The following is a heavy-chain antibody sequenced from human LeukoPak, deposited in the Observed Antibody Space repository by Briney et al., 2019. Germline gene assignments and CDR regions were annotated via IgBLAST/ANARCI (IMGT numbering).Heavy chain of an antibody. CDR2: IYPGDSDT. J-gene: IGHJ4*02. V-gene: IGHV5-51*01. CDR1: GYSFTSYW. CDR3: ARLRSTTWYFDY. Sequence: GESLKISCKGSGYSFTSYWIGWVRQMPGKGLEWMGVIYPGDSDTRYSLSFQGQLTITADKSISTAYLQWSSRKASDTAMYYCARLRSTTWYFDYWGQGTLVTVSS. D-gene: IGHD2/OR15-2a*01.